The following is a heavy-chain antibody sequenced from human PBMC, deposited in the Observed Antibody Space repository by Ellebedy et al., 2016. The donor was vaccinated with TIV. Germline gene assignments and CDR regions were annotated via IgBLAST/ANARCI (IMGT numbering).Heavy chain of an antibody. J-gene: IGHJ4*02. CDR2: FNHSVGT. CDR3: ARGLGGGEYFDF. Sequence: MPSETLSLTCAVYGVSFSGSYWSWIRRLPGKGLEWFGEFNHSVGTTSNPSLKSRVTISLYTSKNQFSLNLSSVSAADTADYFCARGLGGGEYFDFWGQGTPVTVSS. V-gene: IGHV4-34*01. CDR1: GVSFSGSY. D-gene: IGHD2/OR15-2a*01.